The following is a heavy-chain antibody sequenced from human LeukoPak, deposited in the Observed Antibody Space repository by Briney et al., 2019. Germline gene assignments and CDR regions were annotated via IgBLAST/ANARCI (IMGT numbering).Heavy chain of an antibody. Sequence: GGSLRLSCAASGFTFSSYWMNWVRQAPGKGLEWVSSISSSSSYIYYADSVKGRFTISRDNAKNSLYLQMNSLRAEDTAVYYCARDGYSGSYNLYYYYYMDVWGKGTTVTVSS. CDR3: ARDGYSGSYNLYYYYYMDV. D-gene: IGHD1-26*01. V-gene: IGHV3-21*01. CDR2: ISSSSSYI. J-gene: IGHJ6*03. CDR1: GFTFSSYW.